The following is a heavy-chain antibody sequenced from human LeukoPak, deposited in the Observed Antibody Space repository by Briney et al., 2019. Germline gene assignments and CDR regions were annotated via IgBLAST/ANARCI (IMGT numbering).Heavy chain of an antibody. CDR1: GGTFSSYT. CDR2: IIPILGIA. V-gene: IGHV1-69*02. CDR3: ASVTYYDFWSGYDYYYYMDV. J-gene: IGHJ6*03. D-gene: IGHD3-3*01. Sequence: SVKVSCKASGGTFSSYTISWVRQAPGQGLEWMGRIIPILGIANYARKFQGRVTITADKSTSTAYMELSSLRSEDTAVYYCASVTYYDFWSGYDYYYYMDVWGKGTTVTVSS.